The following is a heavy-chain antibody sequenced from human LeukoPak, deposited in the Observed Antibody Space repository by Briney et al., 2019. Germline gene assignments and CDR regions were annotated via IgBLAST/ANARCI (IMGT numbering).Heavy chain of an antibody. V-gene: IGHV1-8*01. CDR1: GYTFPSYD. Sequence: ASVKVSCKASGYTFPSYDINWVRQATGQGLAWMGWMNPNSGNTGYAQKFQGRVTMTRNTSISTAYMELSSLRSEDTAVYYCASSGSFLPNDAFDIWGQGTMVTVSS. CDR2: MNPNSGNT. CDR3: ASSGSFLPNDAFDI. J-gene: IGHJ3*02. D-gene: IGHD3-22*01.